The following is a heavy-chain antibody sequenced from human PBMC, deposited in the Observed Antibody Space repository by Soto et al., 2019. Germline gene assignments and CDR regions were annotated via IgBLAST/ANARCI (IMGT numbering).Heavy chain of an antibody. CDR2: INAGNGNT. CDR1: GYTFTSYA. D-gene: IGHD3-10*01. CDR3: ARDRSMVRGDVESYYYFYGMDV. V-gene: IGHV1-3*01. Sequence: ASVKVSCKASGYTFTSYAMHWVRQAPGQRLEWMGWINAGNGNTKYSQKFQGRVTITRDTSASTAYMELSSLRSEDTAVYYCARDRSMVRGDVESYYYFYGMDVWGQGTTVTDSS. J-gene: IGHJ6*01.